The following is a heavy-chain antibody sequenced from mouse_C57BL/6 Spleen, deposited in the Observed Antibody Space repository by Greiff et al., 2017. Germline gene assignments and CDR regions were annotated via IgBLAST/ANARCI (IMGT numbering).Heavy chain of an antibody. CDR1: GYAFSSSW. CDR3: ARDMGGVYAMDY. Sequence: VQLQQSGPELVKPGASVKISCKASGYAFSSSWMNWVKQRPGKGLEWIGRIYPGDGDTNYNGKFKGKATLTADKSSSTAYMPLSSLTSEDSAVYFCARDMGGVYAMDYWGKGTSVTVSS. CDR2: IYPGDGDT. J-gene: IGHJ4*01. V-gene: IGHV1-82*01. D-gene: IGHD1-1*02.